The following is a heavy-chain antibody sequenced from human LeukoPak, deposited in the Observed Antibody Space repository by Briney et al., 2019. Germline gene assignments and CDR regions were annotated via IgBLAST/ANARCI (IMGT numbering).Heavy chain of an antibody. V-gene: IGHV3-64D*06. Sequence: GGSLRLSCSVSGFTFSTYVMHWVRQAPGKGLEYVSAVSSNGDNTYYADSAKGRFTISRDNSKNTLYLQMSGLRADDTAVYYCVRGTGYWGQGTLVTVSS. CDR2: VSSNGDNT. CDR1: GFTFSTYV. CDR3: VRGTGY. J-gene: IGHJ4*02.